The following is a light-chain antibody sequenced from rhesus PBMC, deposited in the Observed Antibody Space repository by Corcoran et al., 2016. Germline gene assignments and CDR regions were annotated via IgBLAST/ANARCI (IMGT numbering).Light chain of an antibody. CDR1: QSVGSY. CDR3: QQSSNLSPLT. CDR2: GAP. J-gene: IGKJ4*01. V-gene: IGKV3-24*04. Sequence: ETVVTQSPATLSLSPGERATLSCRASQSVGSYLAWYQQKPGQAPRLLISGAPSRATGIPDRFSGSGSGTDFTLPISSLEPEDVGVYYCQQSSNLSPLTFGGGTKVEIK.